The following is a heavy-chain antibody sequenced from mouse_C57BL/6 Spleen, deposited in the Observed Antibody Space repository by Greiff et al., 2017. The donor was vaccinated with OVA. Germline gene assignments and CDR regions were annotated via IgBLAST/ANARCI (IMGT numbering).Heavy chain of an antibody. CDR3: TRWSFYYAY. Sequence: QVQLKQSGAELVRPGASVTLSCKASGYTFTDYEMHWVKQTPVHGLEWIGAIDPETGGTAYNQKFKGKAILTADKSSSTAYLELRSLTSEDSAVYYCTRWSFYYAYWGQGTTLTVSS. D-gene: IGHD1-1*01. CDR1: GYTFTDYE. V-gene: IGHV1-15*01. CDR2: IDPETGGT. J-gene: IGHJ2*01.